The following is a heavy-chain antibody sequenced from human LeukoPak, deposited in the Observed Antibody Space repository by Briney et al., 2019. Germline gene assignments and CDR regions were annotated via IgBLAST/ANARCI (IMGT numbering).Heavy chain of an antibody. V-gene: IGHV4-4*02. CDR2: IYHSGST. CDR1: GGSISSSNW. J-gene: IGHJ4*02. CDR3: ARDIPYDILTGDNMFDY. Sequence: SETLSLTCAVSGGSISSSNWWSWVRQPPGKGLEWIGEIYHSGSTNYNPSLKSRVTVSVDTSKNQFSLKLSSVTAADTAVYYCARDIPYDILTGDNMFDYWGQGTLVTVSS. D-gene: IGHD3-9*01.